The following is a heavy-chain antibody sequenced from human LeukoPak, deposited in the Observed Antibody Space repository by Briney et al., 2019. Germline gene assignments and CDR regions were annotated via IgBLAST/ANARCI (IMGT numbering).Heavy chain of an antibody. V-gene: IGHV3-15*07. CDR1: GFIFSNAW. D-gene: IGHD5-24*01. CDR2: IKSKPDGGTT. Sequence: GGSLRLSCGGSGFIFSNAWMNWVRQAPGKGLEWVGRIKSKPDGGTTDYAAPVKGRFTISRDDSKNAVFLQMDSLKTEDTAVYYCATGGINLDFWGQGTLVTVSS. J-gene: IGHJ4*02. CDR3: ATGGINLDF.